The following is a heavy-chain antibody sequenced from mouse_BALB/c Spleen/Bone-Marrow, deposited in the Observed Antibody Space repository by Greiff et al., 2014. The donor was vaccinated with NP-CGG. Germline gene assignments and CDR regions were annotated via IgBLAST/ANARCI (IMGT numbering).Heavy chain of an antibody. Sequence: VQLQQSGPELVKPGASVKISCKASGYSFTGYFMNWVMQSHVKSLEWIGRINPYNGDTFYNQKFKSKATLTVDKSSSTAHMELRSLASEDSAVYYCARSGYYGSSYFDYWGQGTTLTVSS. CDR2: INPYNGDT. CDR1: GYSFTGYF. V-gene: IGHV1-20*02. CDR3: ARSGYYGSSYFDY. J-gene: IGHJ2*01. D-gene: IGHD1-1*01.